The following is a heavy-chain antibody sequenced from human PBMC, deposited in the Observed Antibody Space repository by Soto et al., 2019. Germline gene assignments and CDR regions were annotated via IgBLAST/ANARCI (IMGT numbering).Heavy chain of an antibody. Sequence: QVQLVQSGAEVTKPGASLKVSCKTSGYSFIGYYIHWVRQAPGQGLEWMGWINPNTGGTKYTQKFHGWVTMTTDTSISTASLELSRLRSDATAVYYCVRGDVTTVTTTLDYWGQGTLVTVSS. CDR3: VRGDVTTVTTTLDY. CDR1: GYSFIGYY. J-gene: IGHJ4*02. V-gene: IGHV1-2*04. CDR2: INPNTGGT. D-gene: IGHD4-17*01.